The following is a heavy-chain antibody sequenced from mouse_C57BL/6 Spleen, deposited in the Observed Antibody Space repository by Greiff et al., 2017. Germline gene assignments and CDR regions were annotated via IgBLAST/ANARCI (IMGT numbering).Heavy chain of an antibody. D-gene: IGHD2-4*01. J-gene: IGHJ3*01. CDR3: ERGNYDFPGCAY. CDR1: GYTFTSYW. Sequence: QVQLQQPGAELVKPGASVKLSCKASGYTFTSYWMHWVKQRPGQGLEWIGMIHPNSGSTNYNEKFKSKATLTVDKSSSTAYMQLSSLTSEDSAVYYCERGNYDFPGCAYWGQGTLVTVSA. V-gene: IGHV1-64*01. CDR2: IHPNSGST.